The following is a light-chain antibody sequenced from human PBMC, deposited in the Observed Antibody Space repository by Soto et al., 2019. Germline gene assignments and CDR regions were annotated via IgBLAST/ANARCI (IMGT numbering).Light chain of an antibody. V-gene: IGKV3-11*01. J-gene: IGKJ4*01. Sequence: EVILTQSPATLSLSPGERATLSCRASENVDIYLAWYQQKPGQAPRLLIYDSNNRATGIPPRFSGSGSGTDFTLTISRLEPEDSAVYYCLQRRYWPPLTFGGGTKVEIK. CDR3: LQRRYWPPLT. CDR2: DSN. CDR1: ENVDIY.